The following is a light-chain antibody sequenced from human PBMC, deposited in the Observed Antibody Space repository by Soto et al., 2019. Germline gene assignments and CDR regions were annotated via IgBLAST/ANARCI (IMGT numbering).Light chain of an antibody. Sequence: QSVLTQPASVSGSPGQSITISCTGTSSDVGGYNYVSWYQQNPGKAPKLMIYNVSNRPSGVSNRFSDSKSGNTASLTNTVRPSEDECHYYCCSFTRTNAVLFGGGKKLTVL. CDR1: SSDVGGYNY. V-gene: IGLV2-14*01. J-gene: IGLJ2*01. CDR3: CSFTRTNAVL. CDR2: NVS.